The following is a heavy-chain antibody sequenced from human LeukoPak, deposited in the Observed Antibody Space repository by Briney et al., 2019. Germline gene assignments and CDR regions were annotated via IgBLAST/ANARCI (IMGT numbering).Heavy chain of an antibody. CDR2: IYYSGST. CDR1: GGSISSSSYY. CDR3: ARDRGTGVTTSFDY. D-gene: IGHD4-11*01. V-gene: IGHV4-39*07. J-gene: IGHJ4*02. Sequence: PSETLSLTCTVSGGSISSSSYYWGWTRQPPGKGLEWIGSIYYSGSTYYNPSLKSRVTISVDTSKNQFSLKLSSVTAADTAVYYCARDRGTGVTTSFDYWGQGTLVTVSS.